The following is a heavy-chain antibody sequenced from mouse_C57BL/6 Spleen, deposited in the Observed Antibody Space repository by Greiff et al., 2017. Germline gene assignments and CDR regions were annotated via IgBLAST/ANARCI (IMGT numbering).Heavy chain of an antibody. CDR3: ERHYSNGYFDV. Sequence: QVQLQQSDAELVKPGASVKISCKASGYTFTDHTIHWVKQRPEQGLEWIGYIYPSDGSTKYNDKFKGKATLTADKSSSTASMQLTSLTSEDSAVYFCERHYSNGYFDVWGTGTTVTVSS. D-gene: IGHD2-5*01. CDR1: GYTFTDHT. J-gene: IGHJ1*03. CDR2: IYPSDGST. V-gene: IGHV1-78*01.